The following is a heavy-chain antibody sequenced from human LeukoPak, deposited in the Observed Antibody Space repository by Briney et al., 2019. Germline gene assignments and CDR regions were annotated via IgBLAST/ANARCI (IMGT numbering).Heavy chain of an antibody. CDR2: IYYRGSN. CDR1: GGSISIYY. D-gene: IGHD3-10*01. V-gene: IGHV4-59*01. CDR3: AREKITMVRGVIRNNWFDP. Sequence: SETRSLTCTVSGGSISIYYWRWIRQPAGKGLEWIGYIYYRGSNNLNPSLKSRVTIPQDTSKNQFTLKLSSVTAADTAVYYCAREKITMVRGVIRNNWFDPWGQGTLVTVSS. J-gene: IGHJ5*02.